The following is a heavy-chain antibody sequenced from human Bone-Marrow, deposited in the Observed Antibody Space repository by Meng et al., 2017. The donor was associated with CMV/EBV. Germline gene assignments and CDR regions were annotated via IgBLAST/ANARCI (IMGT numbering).Heavy chain of an antibody. CDR3: ARDPLKPAAIVDYYYYGMDV. CDR2: INPSGGST. Sequence: ASVKVSCKASGYTFTSYYMHWVRQAHGQGLEWMGIINPSGGSTSYAQKFQGRVTMTRDTSTSTVYMELSSLRSEDTAVYYCARDPLKPAAIVDYYYYGMDVWGQGTTVTVSS. CDR1: GYTFTSYY. J-gene: IGHJ6*02. V-gene: IGHV1-46*01. D-gene: IGHD2-2*02.